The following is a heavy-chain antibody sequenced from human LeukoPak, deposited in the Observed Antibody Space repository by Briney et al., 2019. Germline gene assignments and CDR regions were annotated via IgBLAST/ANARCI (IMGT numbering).Heavy chain of an antibody. CDR3: ARERFHGSGAPRYDF. J-gene: IGHJ4*02. CDR2: ISSSTTYI. CDR1: GFTFSDFT. D-gene: IGHD3-10*01. V-gene: IGHV3-21*01. Sequence: PGGSLRLSCAASGFTFSDFTMTWVRQAPGKGLEWVSSISSSTTYIYYTDSVKGRFTISRDNAENSLYLQMNSLRVEDTALYYCARERFHGSGAPRYDFWGQGTLVTVSS.